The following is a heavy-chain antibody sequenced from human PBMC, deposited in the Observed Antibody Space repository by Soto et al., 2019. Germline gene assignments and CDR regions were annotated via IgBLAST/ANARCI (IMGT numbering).Heavy chain of an antibody. CDR1: GFTFSSYS. V-gene: IGHV3-48*02. J-gene: IGHJ6*02. D-gene: IGHD6-6*01. CDR2: ISSSSSTI. CDR3: ARDYEYSSTYYYGMDV. Sequence: EVQLVESGGGLVQPGGSLRLSCAASGFTFSSYSMNWVRQAPGKGLEWVSYISSSSSTIYYADSVKGRFTISRDNAKNSLYLQMNSLRDEDTAVYYCARDYEYSSTYYYGMDVWGQGTTVTVCS.